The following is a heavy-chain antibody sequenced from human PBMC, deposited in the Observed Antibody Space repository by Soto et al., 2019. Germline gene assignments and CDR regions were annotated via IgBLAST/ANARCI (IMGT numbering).Heavy chain of an antibody. V-gene: IGHV4-31*03. CDR1: GGSISSGGYY. CDR2: IYYSGST. D-gene: IGHD2-2*01. CDR3: ARGYCSSTSCYVLDY. J-gene: IGHJ4*02. Sequence: SETLSLTCTVSGGSISSGGYYWSWIRQHPGKGLEWIGYIYYSGSTYYNPSLKSRVTISVDTSKNQFSLKLSSVTAADTAVYYCARGYCSSTSCYVLDYWGQGTLVTVSS.